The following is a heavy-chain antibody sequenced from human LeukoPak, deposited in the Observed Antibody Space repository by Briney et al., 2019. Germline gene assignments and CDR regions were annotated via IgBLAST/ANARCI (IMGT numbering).Heavy chain of an antibody. Sequence: GGSLRLSCAASGFTFSSYGMHWVRQAPGKGLGWVAVISYDGSNKYYADSVKGRFTISRDNSKNTLYLQMNSLRAEDTAVYYCAKDGVGTYYDILTGYYQPWDLGYWGQGTLVTVSS. CDR3: AKDGVGTYYDILTGYYQPWDLGY. V-gene: IGHV3-30*18. J-gene: IGHJ4*02. CDR1: GFTFSSYG. D-gene: IGHD3-9*01. CDR2: ISYDGSNK.